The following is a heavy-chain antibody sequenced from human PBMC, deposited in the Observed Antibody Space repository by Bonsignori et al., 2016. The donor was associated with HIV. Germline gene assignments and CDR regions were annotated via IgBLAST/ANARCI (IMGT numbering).Heavy chain of an antibody. CDR3: ARSRSRWINPNWFDP. CDR2: ISSTSRYI. Sequence: EVHLVESGGGLVKPGGPLRLSCAASGITFSNSSMNWVRQAPGKGLEWVSYISSTSRYIYYADSVKGRFTISRDNAKTSVYLEMNSLRAEDTAVYYCARSRSRWINPNWFDPWGQGT. D-gene: IGHD6-13*01. J-gene: IGHJ5*02. V-gene: IGHV3-21*05. CDR1: GITFSNSS.